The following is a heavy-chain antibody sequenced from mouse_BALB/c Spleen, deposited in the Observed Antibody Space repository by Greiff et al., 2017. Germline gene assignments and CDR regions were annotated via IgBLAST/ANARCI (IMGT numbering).Heavy chain of an antibody. D-gene: IGHD2-2*01. Sequence: VQLQQSGPELVKPGASVKISCKASGYAFSSSWMNWVKQRPGQGLEWIGRIYPGDGDTNYNGKFKGKATLTADKSSSTAYMQLSSLTSVDSAVYFCARWLREAMDYWGQGTSVTVSS. CDR3: ARWLREAMDY. CDR1: GYAFSSSW. V-gene: IGHV1-82*01. J-gene: IGHJ4*01. CDR2: IYPGDGDT.